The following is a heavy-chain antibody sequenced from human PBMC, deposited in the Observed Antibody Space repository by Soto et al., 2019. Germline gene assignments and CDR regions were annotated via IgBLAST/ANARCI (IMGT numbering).Heavy chain of an antibody. CDR3: ARAHIGYCTNGVCSHNYSMDV. CDR2: INPNSGGT. D-gene: IGHD2-8*01. V-gene: IGHV1-2*04. J-gene: IGHJ6*04. Sequence: ASVKVSCKASGYTFTGYYMHWVRQAPGQGLEWMGWINPNSGGTNYAQKFQGWVTMTRDTSISTAYMELSRLRSDDTAVYYCARAHIGYCTNGVCSHNYSMDVWGKGTTVTVAS. CDR1: GYTFTGYY.